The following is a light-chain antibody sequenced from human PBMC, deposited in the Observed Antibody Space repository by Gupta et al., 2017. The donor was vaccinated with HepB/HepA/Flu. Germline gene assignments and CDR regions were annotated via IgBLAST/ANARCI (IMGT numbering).Light chain of an antibody. CDR1: KLEDKY. V-gene: IGLV3-1*01. J-gene: IGLJ1*01. CDR3: QVWASTTAV. Sequence: SYELAQPPSMPVYPGQTASTTCSRDKLEDKYVSSYQQRPGQFPVLIIYQDNKRPSGIPDRFAAPNSENTASLTITGTQAVEEADYVCQVWASTTAVFGPGTTVTV. CDR2: QDN.